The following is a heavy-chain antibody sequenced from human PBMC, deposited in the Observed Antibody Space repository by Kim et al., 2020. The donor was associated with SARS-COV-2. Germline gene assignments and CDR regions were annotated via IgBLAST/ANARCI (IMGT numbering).Heavy chain of an antibody. J-gene: IGHJ4*02. CDR2: INHSGST. V-gene: IGHV4-34*01. CDR3: ARYGVPAATYYFDY. Sequence: SETLSLTCAVYGGSFSGYYWSWIRQPPGKGLEWIGEINHSGSTNYNPSLKSRVTISVDTSKNQFSLKLSSVTAADTAVYYCARYGVPAATYYFDYWGQGTLVTVSS. CDR1: GGSFSGYY. D-gene: IGHD2-2*01.